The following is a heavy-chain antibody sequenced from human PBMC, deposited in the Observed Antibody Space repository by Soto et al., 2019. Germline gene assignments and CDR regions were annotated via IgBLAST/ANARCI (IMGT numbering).Heavy chain of an antibody. Sequence: GGSLRLSCAASGFTFSSYSMNWVRQAPGKGLEWVSYISSSSSTIYYADSVKGRFTISRDNAKNSLYLQMNSLRAEDTAVYYCARDSSPGVSWVYYYYMDVWGKGTTVTVSS. CDR3: ARDSSPGVSWVYYYYMDV. V-gene: IGHV3-48*01. J-gene: IGHJ6*03. CDR2: ISSSSSTI. CDR1: GFTFSSYS. D-gene: IGHD2-8*01.